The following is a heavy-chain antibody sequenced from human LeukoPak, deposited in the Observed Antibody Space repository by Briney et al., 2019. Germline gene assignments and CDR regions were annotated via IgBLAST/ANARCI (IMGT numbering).Heavy chain of an antibody. CDR1: GGSISSANYY. CDR3: ARYSYDILTGYPKGWFDP. CDR2: IYYSGST. J-gene: IGHJ5*02. V-gene: IGHV4-61*01. D-gene: IGHD3-9*01. Sequence: SETLSLTCTVSGGSISSANYYWSWIRQPPGKGLEWIGYIYYSGSTNYNPSLKSRVTISVDTSKNQFSLKLSSVTAADTAVYYCARYSYDILTGYPKGWFDPWGQGTLVTVSS.